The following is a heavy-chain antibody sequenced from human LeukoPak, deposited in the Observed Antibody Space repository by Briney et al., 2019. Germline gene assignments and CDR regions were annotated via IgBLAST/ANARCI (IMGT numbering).Heavy chain of an antibody. Sequence: SETLSLTCAVYGGSFSSYYWSWIRQPPGKGLEWIGEINHSGSTNYNPSLKSRVTMSVDTSKNQFSLKLSSVTAADTAVYYCARGYGSGSYYTINWFDPWGQGTLVTVSS. D-gene: IGHD3-10*01. CDR2: INHSGST. CDR3: ARGYGSGSYYTINWFDP. CDR1: GGSFSSYY. J-gene: IGHJ5*02. V-gene: IGHV4-34*01.